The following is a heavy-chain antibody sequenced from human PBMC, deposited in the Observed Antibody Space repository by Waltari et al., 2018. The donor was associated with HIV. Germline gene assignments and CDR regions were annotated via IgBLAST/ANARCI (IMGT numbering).Heavy chain of an antibody. Sequence: EVQLVESGGGLVQPGGSLRLSCAASGFTFSSYDMHWVRQATGKGLEWVSAIGTAGDTYYPGSVKGRFTISRENAKNSLYLQMNSLRAGDTAVYYCARGGPVAETGMYSSSSYYYYGMDVWGQGTTVTVSS. CDR1: GFTFSSYD. V-gene: IGHV3-13*04. CDR2: IGTAGDT. J-gene: IGHJ6*02. CDR3: ARGGPVAETGMYSSSSYYYYGMDV. D-gene: IGHD6-13*01.